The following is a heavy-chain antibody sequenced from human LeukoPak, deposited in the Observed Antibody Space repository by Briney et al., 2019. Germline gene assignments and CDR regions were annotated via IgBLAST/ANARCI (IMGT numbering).Heavy chain of an antibody. V-gene: IGHV3-21*01. CDR2: IDTISSDI. Sequence: GGSLRLSCIASGFTFTSYSRNWVRQAPGKGLEWVSSIDTISSDIYYADSVRGRFTISRDNAKRSVYLQMNSLRAEDTAVYYCARLITARLKGSYYFDYWGLGTLVTVSS. D-gene: IGHD6-6*01. CDR1: GFTFTSYS. CDR3: ARLITARLKGSYYFDY. J-gene: IGHJ4*02.